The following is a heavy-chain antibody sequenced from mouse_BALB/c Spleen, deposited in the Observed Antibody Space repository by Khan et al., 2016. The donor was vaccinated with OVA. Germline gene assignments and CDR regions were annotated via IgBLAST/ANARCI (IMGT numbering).Heavy chain of an antibody. D-gene: IGHD4-1*01. V-gene: IGHV5-17*02. CDR1: GFTFSSFG. J-gene: IGHJ2*01. CDR3: ARGNWAY. CDR2: INSGSTTI. Sequence: EVELVESGGGLVQPGGSRKLSCAASGFTFSSFGMHWVRQAPEKGLEWVAYINSGSTTIYYADPVKGRFIISRDYPKNTLFLQMTSLRSEDTAMYYCARGNWAYWGQGTTLTVSS.